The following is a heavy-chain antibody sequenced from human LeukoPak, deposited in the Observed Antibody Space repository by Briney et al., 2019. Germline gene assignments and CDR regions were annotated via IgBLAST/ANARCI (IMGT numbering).Heavy chain of an antibody. Sequence: GGSLRLSCAASGFTFSTFAMNWVRQAPGKGLEWVSYISSSGSTIYYADSVKGRFTISRDNSKNTLYLQMNSLRAEDTAVYYCANLAGGDYSGYWGRGTLVTVSS. D-gene: IGHD4-17*01. V-gene: IGHV3-48*01. CDR2: ISSSGSTI. J-gene: IGHJ4*02. CDR1: GFTFSTFA. CDR3: ANLAGGDYSGY.